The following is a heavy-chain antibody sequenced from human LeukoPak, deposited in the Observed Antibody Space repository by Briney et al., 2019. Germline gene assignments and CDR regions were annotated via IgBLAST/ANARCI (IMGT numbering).Heavy chain of an antibody. V-gene: IGHV6-1*01. CDR1: GDSVSSNSAA. CDR3: ARDQGYLNYDSSGYYYVPDAFDI. D-gene: IGHD3-22*01. J-gene: IGHJ3*02. CDR2: TYYRSKWYN. Sequence: SQTLSLTCAISGDSVSSNSAAWNWIRQSPSRGLEWLGRTYYRSKWYNDYAVSVKSRITINPDTSKNQFSLQLNSVTPEDTAVYYCARDQGYLNYDSSGYYYVPDAFDIWGQGTMVTVSS.